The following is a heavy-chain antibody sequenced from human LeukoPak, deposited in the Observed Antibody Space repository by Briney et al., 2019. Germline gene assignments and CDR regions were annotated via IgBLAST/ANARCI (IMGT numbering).Heavy chain of an antibody. V-gene: IGHV4-39*01. CDR2: IYYSGST. D-gene: IGHD5-24*01. CDR1: GCSISSSSYH. CDR3: ARQGRDGYNVDY. Sequence: SETLSLTCTVSGCSISSSSYHGGWIRQPPGKGQERIGSIYYSGSTYYNPSLKSRVTICVDTPKNQFSLKLSSVSAADTAVYYCARQGRDGYNVDYWGQGTLVTVSS. J-gene: IGHJ4*02.